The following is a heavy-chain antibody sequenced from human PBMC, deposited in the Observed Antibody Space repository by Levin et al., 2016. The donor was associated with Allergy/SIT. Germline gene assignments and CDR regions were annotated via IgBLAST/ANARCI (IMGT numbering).Heavy chain of an antibody. D-gene: IGHD2-8*02. CDR3: ARYWRTEAFDI. J-gene: IGHJ3*02. V-gene: IGHV6-1*01. CDR1: GDSVSSISAV. CDR2: TYYRSTKWYN. Sequence: SETLSLTCAISGDSVSSISAVWNWIRQSPSRGLEWLGRTYYRSTKWYNDYAISVKSRINISPDTSKNQFSLHLSSVTPDDTAVYYCARYWRTEAFDIWGQGTMVTVSS.